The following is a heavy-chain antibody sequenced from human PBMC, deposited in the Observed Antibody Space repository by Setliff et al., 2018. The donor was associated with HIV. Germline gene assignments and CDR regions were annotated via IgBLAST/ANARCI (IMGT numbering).Heavy chain of an antibody. CDR2: VYFDET. D-gene: IGHD1-1*01. CDR3: ARAYNFWAHFDT. CDR1: GASISDYY. J-gene: IGHJ3*02. Sequence: SETLSLTCTVSGASISDYYWSWVRQPPGKGLEWIGYVYFDETNYNPSLKGRVTISSDNSKERFSLSLRSVSAADTAVYYCARAYNFWAHFDTWGPGITVTVSS. V-gene: IGHV4-59*01.